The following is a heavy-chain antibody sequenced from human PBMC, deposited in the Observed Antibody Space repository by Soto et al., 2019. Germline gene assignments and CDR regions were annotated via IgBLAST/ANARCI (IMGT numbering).Heavy chain of an antibody. CDR3: CSPKPSYATSLYYFDN. V-gene: IGHV3-49*03. D-gene: IGHD2-2*01. Sequence: GGSLRLSCSASGLSFGIYTISWFRQSPGKGLEWVGFIRGEAYGVTTEYAASVKGRFTISRDDSKGIAYLQMNSLKTEDTAVYYCCSPKPSYATSLYYFDNWGQGTLVTVSS. J-gene: IGHJ4*02. CDR2: IRGEAYGVTT. CDR1: GLSFGIYT.